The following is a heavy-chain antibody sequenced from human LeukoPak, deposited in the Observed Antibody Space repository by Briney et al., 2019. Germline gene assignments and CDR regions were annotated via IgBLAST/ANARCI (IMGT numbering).Heavy chain of an antibody. Sequence: PGGSLRLSCAASGFTFDDYAMHWVRQAPGKGLEWFSGISWNSGSIGYADSVKGRFTISRDNAKNSLYLQMNSLRAEDTALYYCAKLDGAKGYFQHWGQGTLVTVSS. CDR2: ISWNSGSI. D-gene: IGHD3/OR15-3a*01. CDR3: AKLDGAKGYFQH. V-gene: IGHV3-9*01. J-gene: IGHJ1*01. CDR1: GFTFDDYA.